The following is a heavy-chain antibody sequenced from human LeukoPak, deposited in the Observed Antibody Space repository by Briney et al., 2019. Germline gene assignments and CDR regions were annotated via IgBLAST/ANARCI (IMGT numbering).Heavy chain of an antibody. V-gene: IGHV3-7*01. Sequence: GGSLRLSCAASGFTLSGYWMSWVRQAPGKGLEWVANIRQDGNEKHYVDSVKGRFTISRDNAKNSLFLQMNSLRDEDTAIYYCARERGSLPSDSWGQGTLVRVSS. CDR1: GFTLSGYW. D-gene: IGHD3-10*01. CDR3: ARERGSLPSDS. CDR2: IRQDGNEK. J-gene: IGHJ4*02.